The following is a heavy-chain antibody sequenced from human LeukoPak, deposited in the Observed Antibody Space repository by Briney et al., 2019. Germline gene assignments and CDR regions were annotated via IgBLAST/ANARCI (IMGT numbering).Heavy chain of an antibody. CDR3: TREKDGVDV. CDR2: TYYRSKWYT. J-gene: IGHJ6*02. V-gene: IGHV6-1*01. CDR1: GDSVSSNIPT. Sequence: SQTLSLTCAICGDSVSSNIPTWNWIRQSPSRGLEWLGRTYYRSKWYTDYAISVKSRITINADTSKNQFSLQLNSVTPEDTAVYYCTREKDGVDVWGQGTTVTVSS.